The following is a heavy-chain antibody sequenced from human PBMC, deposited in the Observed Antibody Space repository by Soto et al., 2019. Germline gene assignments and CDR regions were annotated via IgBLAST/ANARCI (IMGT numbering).Heavy chain of an antibody. CDR3: AREGTSSWSGDYGMEV. CDR1: GGSMRSYY. J-gene: IGHJ6*02. D-gene: IGHD6-13*01. V-gene: IGHV4-59*01. CDR2: IYYSGVS. Sequence: SETLSLTCTVSGGSMRSYYWSWIRQPPGKGLEWIGYIYYSGVSNYNPPPKSRVTMSVDTSNNQFFLKLNSVTAADTAVYYCAREGTSSWSGDYGMEVWGQGTMVTVS.